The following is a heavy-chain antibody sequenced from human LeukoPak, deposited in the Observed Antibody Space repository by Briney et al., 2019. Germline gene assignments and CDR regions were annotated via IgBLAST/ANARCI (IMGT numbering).Heavy chain of an antibody. CDR1: GXPFRSYA. CDR2: ITDDEDT. J-gene: IGHJ4*02. Sequence: GGSLRLSCVASGXPFRSYAMXWVXQTPGXGLESVSVITDDEDTYYADSVKGRFTISRDNSQNTVFLQMNSLRVEDTAVYYCAKXDYWSPENYFDSWGQGTLVTVSS. V-gene: IGHV3-23*01. CDR3: AKXDYWSPENYFDS. D-gene: IGHD1-1*01.